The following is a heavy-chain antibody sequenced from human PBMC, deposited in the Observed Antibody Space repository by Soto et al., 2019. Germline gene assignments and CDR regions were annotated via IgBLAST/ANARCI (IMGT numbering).Heavy chain of an antibody. Sequence: GRNIRISSAAYGLCCDSYALSWVRQAPGKGLEWVSTISGSDGKTFYADAVKGRFSISRDTSQNTLYLQMNSLRADDTAIYYCARWSFLDYWGQGTRVTGSS. CDR3: ARWSFLDY. CDR2: ISGSDGKT. J-gene: IGHJ4*02. CDR1: GLCCDSYA. D-gene: IGHD3-10*01. V-gene: IGHV3-23*01.